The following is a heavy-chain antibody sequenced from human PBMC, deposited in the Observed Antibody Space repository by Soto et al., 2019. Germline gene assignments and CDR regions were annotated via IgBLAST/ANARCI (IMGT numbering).Heavy chain of an antibody. Sequence: TSENLSLTCTVSGSTISMYYWSWIRQPPGKGLEWIGYIYYSGSTDYNPSLKSRVTISVDTSKNQFSLKLSSVTAADTAVYYCARDRWQQLFDYWGQGTLVTVSS. CDR1: GSTISMYY. CDR2: IYYSGST. J-gene: IGHJ4*02. V-gene: IGHV4-59*01. D-gene: IGHD6-13*01. CDR3: ARDRWQQLFDY.